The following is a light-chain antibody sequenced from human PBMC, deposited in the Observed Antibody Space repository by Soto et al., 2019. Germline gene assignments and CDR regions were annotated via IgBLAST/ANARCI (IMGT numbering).Light chain of an antibody. V-gene: IGKV3-20*01. CDR3: QHFGTAPPWA. CDR1: QSLDSRF. J-gene: IGKJ1*01. Sequence: ERVLTQSPGTLSLSPGEIATLYFTASQSLDSRFLAWYQQKPGQAPRLLISGASSRAAGIPDRFSGSGSGTDFTLTISRLEPEDFAVYYCQHFGTAPPWAFGQGTKVDIK. CDR2: GAS.